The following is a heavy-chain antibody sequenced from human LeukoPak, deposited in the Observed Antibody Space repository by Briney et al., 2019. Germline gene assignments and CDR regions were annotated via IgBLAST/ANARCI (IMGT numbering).Heavy chain of an antibody. D-gene: IGHD2-8*01. V-gene: IGHV3-74*01. CDR2: ISSDGSST. J-gene: IGHJ5*02. CDR3: ARLQLSRYCTNGVCSTGGNT. CDR1: GFTFSTYW. Sequence: GGSLRLSCAASGFTFSTYWMHWVRQAPGKGLVWVSRISSDGSSTSYADSVKGRFTISRDNAKNTLYVQMTSLRAEDTALYYCARLQLSRYCTNGVCSTGGNTWGQGTLVTVSS.